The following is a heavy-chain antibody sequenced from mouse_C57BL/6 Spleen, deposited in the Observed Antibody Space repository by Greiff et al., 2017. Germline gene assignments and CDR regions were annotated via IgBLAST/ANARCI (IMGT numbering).Heavy chain of an antibody. CDR2: ISYDGSN. Sequence: EVKVEESGPGLVKPSQSLSLTCSVTGYSINSGYYWNWIRQFPGNKLEWMGYISYDGSNNYNQSLKNRISITRDTSKNQFFLKLNSVTTEDTATYYCANWDPYYAMDYWGKGTSVTVSS. J-gene: IGHJ4*01. CDR1: GYSINSGYY. D-gene: IGHD4-1*01. CDR3: ANWDPYYAMDY. V-gene: IGHV3-6*01.